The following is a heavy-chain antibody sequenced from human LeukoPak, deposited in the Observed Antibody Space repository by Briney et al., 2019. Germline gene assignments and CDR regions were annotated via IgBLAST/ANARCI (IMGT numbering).Heavy chain of an antibody. CDR2: ISSSSSYI. V-gene: IGHV3-21*01. Sequence: GGSLRLSCAASGFTFSGYSMNWVRQAPGKGLEWVSSISSSSSYIYYADSVKGRFTISRDNAKNSLYLQMNSLRAEDTAVYYCARVATQEYYFDYWGQGTLVTVSS. CDR1: GFTFSGYS. CDR3: ARVATQEYYFDY. D-gene: IGHD5-12*01. J-gene: IGHJ4*02.